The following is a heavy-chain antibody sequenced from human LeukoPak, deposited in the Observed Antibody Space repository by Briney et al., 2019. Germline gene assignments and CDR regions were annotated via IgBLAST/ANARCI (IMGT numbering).Heavy chain of an antibody. Sequence: PGGSLRLSCAASGFTFSSYSMNWVRQAPGKGLEWVSAISGSGGSTYYADSVRGRFTISRDNSKNTLYLQMNSLRAEDTAVYYCAAGNDYYGSGPDYWGQGTLVTVSS. CDR2: ISGSGGST. D-gene: IGHD3-10*01. CDR1: GFTFSSYS. V-gene: IGHV3-23*01. J-gene: IGHJ4*02. CDR3: AAGNDYYGSGPDY.